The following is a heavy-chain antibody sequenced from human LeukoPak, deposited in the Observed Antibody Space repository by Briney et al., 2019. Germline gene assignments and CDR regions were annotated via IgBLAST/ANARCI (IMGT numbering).Heavy chain of an antibody. D-gene: IGHD4-17*01. CDR3: ARDSATTSDY. Sequence: VASVTVSCKASGGTFSSYAISWVRQAPGQGLEWMGRIIPILGIANYAQKFQGRVTITADKSTSTAYMELSSLRSEDTAVYYCARDSATTSDYWGQGTLVTVSS. J-gene: IGHJ4*02. V-gene: IGHV1-69*04. CDR1: GGTFSSYA. CDR2: IIPILGIA.